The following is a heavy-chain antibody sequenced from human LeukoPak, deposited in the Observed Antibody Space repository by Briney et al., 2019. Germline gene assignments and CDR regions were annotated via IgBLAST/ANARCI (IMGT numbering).Heavy chain of an antibody. CDR1: GGSISSSSFY. D-gene: IGHD1-26*01. V-gene: IGHV4-39*07. J-gene: IGHJ4*02. Sequence: PSETLSLTCTVSGGSISSSSFYWGWIRQPPGKGLEWIGSIYYGGSTYYNPSLKSRVTISVDTCKNQFSLKLSSVTAADTAVYYCARVGTQGPLDYWGQGTLVTVSS. CDR2: IYYGGST. CDR3: ARVGTQGPLDY.